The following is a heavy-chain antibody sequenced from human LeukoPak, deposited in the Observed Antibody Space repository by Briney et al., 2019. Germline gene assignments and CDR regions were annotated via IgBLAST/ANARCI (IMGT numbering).Heavy chain of an antibody. J-gene: IGHJ4*02. D-gene: IGHD6-19*01. CDR3: AKHDAAAWLDS. V-gene: IGHV4-34*01. CDR2: INHSGST. Sequence: SETLSLTCAVYGGSFSGYYWSWIRQPPGKGLEWIGEINHSGSTNYNPSLKSRVPISVDTSKNERSLRLTSVTAADTAVYYCAKHDAAAWLDSWGKGTLVTVSS. CDR1: GGSFSGYY.